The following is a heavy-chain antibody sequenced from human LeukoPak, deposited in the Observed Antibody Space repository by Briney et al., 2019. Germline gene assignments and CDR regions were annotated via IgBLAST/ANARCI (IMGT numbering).Heavy chain of an antibody. V-gene: IGHV1-18*01. CDR3: ARDSADCSGGNCYSAEYFQH. CDR1: GYTFSNYG. Sequence: ASVKVSCKASGYTFSNYGISWVRQAPGQGLEWMGRISAYNGNTNYARKVQGRVTMTTDTSTSTAYMELMSLTFDDTAVYYCARDSADCSGGNCYSAEYFQHWGQGTLVTVSS. J-gene: IGHJ1*01. D-gene: IGHD2-15*01. CDR2: ISAYNGNT.